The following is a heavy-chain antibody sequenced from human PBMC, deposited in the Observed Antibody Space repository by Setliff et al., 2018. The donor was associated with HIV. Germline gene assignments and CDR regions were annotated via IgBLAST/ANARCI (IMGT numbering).Heavy chain of an antibody. J-gene: IGHJ5*02. D-gene: IGHD3-10*01. Sequence: SETLSLTCTVSRGSINSYYWSWIRQTPGKGLEWIGYINHSGSTNSNPSLKSRVTISADTPKNQFSLKLTSVTAADTAVYYCARGRMGYYGSGSYLPWGQGMLVTVSS. CDR3: ARGRMGYYGSGSYLP. V-gene: IGHV4-59*12. CDR1: RGSINSYY. CDR2: INHSGST.